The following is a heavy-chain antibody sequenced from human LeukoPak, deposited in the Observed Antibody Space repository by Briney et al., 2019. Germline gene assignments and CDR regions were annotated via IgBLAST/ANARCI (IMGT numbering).Heavy chain of an antibody. V-gene: IGHV1-18*01. CDR2: ISAYNGNT. CDR3: ATVGYSYGHAGVYFDY. J-gene: IGHJ4*02. Sequence: GASVKVSCKASGYTFTSYGISWVRQAPGQGLEWMGWISAYNGNTNYAQKFQGRVTMTEDTSTDTAYMELSSLRSEDTAVYYCATVGYSYGHAGVYFDYWGQGTLVTVSS. CDR1: GYTFTSYG. D-gene: IGHD5-18*01.